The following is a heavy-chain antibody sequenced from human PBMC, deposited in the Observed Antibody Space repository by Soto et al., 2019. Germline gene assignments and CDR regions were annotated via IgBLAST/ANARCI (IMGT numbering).Heavy chain of an antibody. Sequence: PSETLSLTCTVSGGSNSSGYWSWIRQPAGKGLEWIGRINTSGTKNYNLSFESRVTMSVDTSKNQFSLHLTSVTAADTAVYYCAREGRGYNLVVFDSWGQGTPVTVSS. V-gene: IGHV4-4*07. CDR1: GGSNSSGY. D-gene: IGHD5-12*01. CDR2: INTSGTK. J-gene: IGHJ4*02. CDR3: AREGRGYNLVVFDS.